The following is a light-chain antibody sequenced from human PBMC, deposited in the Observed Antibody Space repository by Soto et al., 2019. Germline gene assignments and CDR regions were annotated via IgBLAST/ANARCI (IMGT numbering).Light chain of an antibody. CDR3: QQSYSAPFT. J-gene: IGKJ2*01. V-gene: IGKV1-39*01. Sequence: DLQMTPSPSSLSASVGDRVTITCRASHSISSYLNWYQQKLGKAPILLIYAASRLQSGVPSRFSGSESGTDFTLTISSLQAEDFATYYCQQSYSAPFTFGQGTKLEIK. CDR2: AAS. CDR1: HSISSY.